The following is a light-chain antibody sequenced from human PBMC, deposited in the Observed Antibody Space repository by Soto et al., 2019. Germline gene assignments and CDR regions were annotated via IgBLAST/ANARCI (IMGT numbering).Light chain of an antibody. Sequence: EIVLTQSPGTVSLSPGERATLSCRASQSVRNSYLAWYQQKPGQAPRLLIYGAYNRATGIPDRFTGSGSGTDFTLTICRLEPEDFAVYYCQQYASSDTFGHGTKVDIK. CDR3: QQYASSDT. CDR2: GAY. CDR1: QSVRNSY. J-gene: IGKJ3*01. V-gene: IGKV3-20*01.